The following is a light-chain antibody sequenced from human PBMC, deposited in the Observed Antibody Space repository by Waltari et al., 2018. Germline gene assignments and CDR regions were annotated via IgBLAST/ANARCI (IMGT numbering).Light chain of an antibody. CDR2: GAS. V-gene: IGKV3-20*01. CDR3: QNHERLPAT. CDR1: QSVSTF. Sequence: EVVLTQFPGTLSLSPGERATLFCRASQSVSTFLAWYQQKAGQAPRLLIYGASSRATGIPDRFSGSGSGTDFSLTISRLEPEDFAVYYCQNHERLPATFGQGT. J-gene: IGKJ1*01.